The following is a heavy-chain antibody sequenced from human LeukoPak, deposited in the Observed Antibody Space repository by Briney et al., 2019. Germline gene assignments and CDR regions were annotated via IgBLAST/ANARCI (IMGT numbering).Heavy chain of an antibody. CDR3: VRGGEHYYDHGAFFDY. Sequence: GGSLRLSCAASGFTLTGYLVHWVRQAPGKGLEWVAVMSFEGYVYCAESLKDRFTFSRDNSKNMIYLHMNSLQPLDTALYYCVRGGEHYYDHGAFFDYGGQETMVPVPS. V-gene: IGHV3-30*04. D-gene: IGHD3-22*01. CDR2: MSFEGYV. CDR1: GFTLTGYL. J-gene: IGHJ4*02.